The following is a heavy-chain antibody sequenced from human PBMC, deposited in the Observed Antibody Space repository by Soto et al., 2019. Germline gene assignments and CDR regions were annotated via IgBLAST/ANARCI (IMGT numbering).Heavy chain of an antibody. J-gene: IGHJ6*02. CDR3: ARDRCSSTSCYYYYGMDV. V-gene: IGHV3-11*04. D-gene: IGHD2-2*01. CDR2: ISSSGSTI. CDR1: GFTFSDYY. Sequence: GGSLRLSCAASGFTFSDYYMSWIRQAPGKGLEWVSYISSSGSTIYYADSVKGRFTISRDNAKNSLYLQMNSLRAEDTAVYYCARDRCSSTSCYYYYGMDVWGQGTTVTVSS.